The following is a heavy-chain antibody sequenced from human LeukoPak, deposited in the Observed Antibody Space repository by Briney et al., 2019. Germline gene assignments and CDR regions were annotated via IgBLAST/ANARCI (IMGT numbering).Heavy chain of an antibody. V-gene: IGHV3-21*01. D-gene: IGHD6-13*01. J-gene: IGHJ5*02. Sequence: GSPRLSRAASGFTFSSYSMKCVRQAPGKGLEWVSSFIISSTYIYYADSVTGRFTISGHNAKYSLYLQRNSLRAEDTAVYYCARDSISWFNWFDPWGQGTLVTVSS. CDR1: GFTFSSYS. CDR3: ARDSISWFNWFDP. CDR2: FIISSTYI.